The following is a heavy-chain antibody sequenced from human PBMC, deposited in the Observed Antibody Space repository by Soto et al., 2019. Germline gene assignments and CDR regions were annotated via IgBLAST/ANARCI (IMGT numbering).Heavy chain of an antibody. CDR3: ARGAQRITICGVVIKGWFDP. V-gene: IGHV1-3*01. D-gene: IGHD3-3*01. CDR2: INAGNGNT. J-gene: IGHJ5*02. CDR1: GYTFTSYA. Sequence: QVPLVQSGAEVKKPGASVKGSCKASGYTFTSYAMHWVRQAPGQRLEWMGWINAGNGNTKYSQKFQGRVTITRDTSASTAYMELSSLRSEDTAVYYCARGAQRITICGVVIKGWFDPWGQGTLVTVSS.